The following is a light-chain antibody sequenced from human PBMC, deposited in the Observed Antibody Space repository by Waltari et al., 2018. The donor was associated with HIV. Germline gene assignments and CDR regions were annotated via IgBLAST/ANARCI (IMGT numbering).Light chain of an antibody. Sequence: EIVLTQSPGTLSLSPGERATLSCRTSQSVSSTYLAWYQQRPGQAPRLLIYGASSRATGIPDRFSVSGSGTDFTLTINRLEPEDFAVYYCQQYGSSPPLYTFGQGTKLEIK. V-gene: IGKV3-20*01. J-gene: IGKJ2*01. CDR3: QQYGSSPPLYT. CDR2: GAS. CDR1: QSVSSTY.